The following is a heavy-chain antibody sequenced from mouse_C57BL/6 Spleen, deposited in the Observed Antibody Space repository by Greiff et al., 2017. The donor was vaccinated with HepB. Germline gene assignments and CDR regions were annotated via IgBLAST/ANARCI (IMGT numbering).Heavy chain of an antibody. CDR2: INPNNGGT. Sequence: VQLQQSGPELVKPGASVKISCKASGYTFTDYYMNWVKQSHGKSLEWIGDINPNNGGTSYNQKFKGKATLTVDKSSSTAYMELRSLTSEDSAVYYCARIYYYGSSGYFDVWGTGTTVTVSS. CDR3: ARIYYYGSSGYFDV. J-gene: IGHJ1*03. D-gene: IGHD1-1*01. V-gene: IGHV1-26*01. CDR1: GYTFTDYY.